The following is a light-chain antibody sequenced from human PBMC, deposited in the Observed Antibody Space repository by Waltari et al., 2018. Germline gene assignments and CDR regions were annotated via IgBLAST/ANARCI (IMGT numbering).Light chain of an antibody. CDR2: DTS. J-gene: IGKJ1*01. Sequence: EVVLTQSPRTLSLSPGERATLSCRASQSVRRYLAWYQQKPGQAPRLLIYDTSTRATGIPDRFSGSGSGTDFSPTISRLDPEDFAVYYCQKYGSLPATFGQGTKVEVK. CDR3: QKYGSLPAT. V-gene: IGKV3-20*01. CDR1: QSVRRY.